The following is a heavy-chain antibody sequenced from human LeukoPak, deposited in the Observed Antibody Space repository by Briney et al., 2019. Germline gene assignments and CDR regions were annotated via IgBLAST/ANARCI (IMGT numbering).Heavy chain of an antibody. CDR3: ASCYQNYFDF. CDR1: GFTFSDSW. CDR2: INHSGST. Sequence: GSLRLSCAASGFTFSDSWMSWVRQPPGKGLEWIGEINHSGSTNYNPSLKSRVTISVDTSKNQFSLKLSSVTAADTAVYYCASCYQNYFDFWGQGTLVTVSS. J-gene: IGHJ4*02. D-gene: IGHD2-2*01. V-gene: IGHV4-34*01.